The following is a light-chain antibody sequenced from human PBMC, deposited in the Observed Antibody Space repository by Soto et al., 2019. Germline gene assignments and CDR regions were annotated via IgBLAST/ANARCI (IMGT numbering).Light chain of an antibody. V-gene: IGKV3-11*01. Sequence: PATLSLSPGERATLSCRASQSVTSYLAWYQQRPGQAPRLLINDASRRATGIPDRFSGSGSGADFTLTISSLQPEDFATYYCQQLHDYPITFGQGTRLEIK. CDR2: DAS. CDR3: QQLHDYPIT. CDR1: QSVTSY. J-gene: IGKJ5*01.